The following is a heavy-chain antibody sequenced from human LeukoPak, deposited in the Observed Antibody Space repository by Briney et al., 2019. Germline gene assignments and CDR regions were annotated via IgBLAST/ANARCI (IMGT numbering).Heavy chain of an antibody. CDR2: INHSGST. Sequence: PSETLSLTCAVYGGSFSGYYWSWIRQPPGKGLEWIGEINHSGSTNYNPSLKSRVTISVDTSKNQFSLKLSSVTAADTAVYYCARDASSGWLPYFDYWGQGTLVTVSS. CDR3: ARDASSGWLPYFDY. V-gene: IGHV4-34*01. J-gene: IGHJ4*02. D-gene: IGHD6-19*01. CDR1: GGSFSGYY.